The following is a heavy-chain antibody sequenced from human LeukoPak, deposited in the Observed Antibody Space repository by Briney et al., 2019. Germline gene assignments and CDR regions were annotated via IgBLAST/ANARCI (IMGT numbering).Heavy chain of an antibody. Sequence: GGSLRLSCAASGFTVSSNYMSWVRQAPGKGLEWVSIIYSGGSTYYAASVEGRFTISRDNSKNTLYLQMNSLRAEDTAVYFCVRVGYSYGYGDWNHFDYWGQGTLVTVSS. V-gene: IGHV3-66*02. CDR2: IYSGGST. J-gene: IGHJ4*02. CDR3: VRVGYSYGYGDWNHFDY. D-gene: IGHD5-18*01. CDR1: GFTVSSNY.